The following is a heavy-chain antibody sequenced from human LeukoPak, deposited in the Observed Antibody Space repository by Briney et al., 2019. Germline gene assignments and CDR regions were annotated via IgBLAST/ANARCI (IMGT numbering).Heavy chain of an antibody. CDR2: IIPMFGTA. Sequence: SVKVSCKASGGTFSSYAISWVRQAPGQGLEWMGGIIPMFGTANNARKFQGRVTITTDESTTTDYMELSSLRSEDTAVYYCARGIITGNNPTRYYMHVWGIRTTVTVSS. CDR1: GGTFSSYA. J-gene: IGHJ6*03. D-gene: IGHD1-1*01. CDR3: ARGIITGNNPTRYYMHV. V-gene: IGHV1-69*05.